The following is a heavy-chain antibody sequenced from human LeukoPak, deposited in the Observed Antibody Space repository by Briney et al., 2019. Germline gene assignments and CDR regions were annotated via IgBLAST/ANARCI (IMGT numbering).Heavy chain of an antibody. Sequence: GGSLRLSCAASGFTFSSYAMSWVRQAPGKGLEWVSAISGSGGSTYYADSVKGRFTISRDNSKNTLYLQMNSLRAEDTAVYYCAKSYYDFWSGYYTSYYYGMDVWGQGTTVTVSS. CDR1: GFTFSSYA. D-gene: IGHD3-3*01. CDR3: AKSYYDFWSGYYTSYYYGMDV. J-gene: IGHJ6*02. V-gene: IGHV3-23*01. CDR2: ISGSGGST.